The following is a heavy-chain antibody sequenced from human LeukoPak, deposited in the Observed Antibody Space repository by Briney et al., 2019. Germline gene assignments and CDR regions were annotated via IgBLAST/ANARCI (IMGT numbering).Heavy chain of an antibody. CDR2: IIPILGIA. CDR1: GGTFSSYA. Sequence: SVKVSCKASGGTFSSYAISWVRQAPGQGLEWMGRIIPILGIANYAQKFQGRVTITADKSTSTAYMELSSLRSEDTAVYYCARSKVVVAATPHSDFDYWGQGTLVTVSS. J-gene: IGHJ4*02. D-gene: IGHD2-15*01. V-gene: IGHV1-69*04. CDR3: ARSKVVVAATPHSDFDY.